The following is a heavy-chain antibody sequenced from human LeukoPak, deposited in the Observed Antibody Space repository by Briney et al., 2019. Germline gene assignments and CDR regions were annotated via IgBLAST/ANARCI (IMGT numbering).Heavy chain of an antibody. CDR3: ARVAAAGLSNWFDP. J-gene: IGHJ5*02. V-gene: IGHV4-34*01. Sequence: SETLSLTCAVYGGSFSGYYWSWILQPPGKGLEWIGEINHSGSTNYNPSLKSRVTISVDTSKNQFSLKLSSVTAADTAVYYCARVAAAGLSNWFDPWGQGTLVTVSS. CDR1: GGSFSGYY. CDR2: INHSGST. D-gene: IGHD6-13*01.